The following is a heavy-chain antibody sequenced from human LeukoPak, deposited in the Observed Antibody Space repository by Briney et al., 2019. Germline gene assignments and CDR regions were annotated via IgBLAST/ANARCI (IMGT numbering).Heavy chain of an antibody. CDR3: ARGIGYCSSTSCQYQYYYYYYMDV. CDR1: GGTFSSYA. V-gene: IGHV1-69*06. D-gene: IGHD2-2*01. J-gene: IGHJ6*03. Sequence: SVKVSCKASGGTFSSYAISWVRQAPGQGLEWMGGIIPIFGTANYAQKFQGRVTITADKSTSTAYMELSSLTSEDTAVYYCARGIGYCSSTSCQYQYYYYYYMDVWGKGTTVTVSS. CDR2: IIPIFGTA.